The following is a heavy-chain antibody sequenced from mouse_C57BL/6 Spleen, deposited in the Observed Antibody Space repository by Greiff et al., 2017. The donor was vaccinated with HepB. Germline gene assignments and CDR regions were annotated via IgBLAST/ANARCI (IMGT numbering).Heavy chain of an antibody. Sequence: QVQLQQSGPELVKPGASVKISCKASGYAFSSSWMNWVKQRPGKGLEWIGRIYPGDGDTNYNGKFKGKATLTADKSSSTAYMQLSSLTSEDSAVYYCARELREEYYAMDYWGQGTSVTVSS. V-gene: IGHV1-82*01. D-gene: IGHD2-4*01. J-gene: IGHJ4*01. CDR3: ARELREEYYAMDY. CDR2: IYPGDGDT. CDR1: GYAFSSSW.